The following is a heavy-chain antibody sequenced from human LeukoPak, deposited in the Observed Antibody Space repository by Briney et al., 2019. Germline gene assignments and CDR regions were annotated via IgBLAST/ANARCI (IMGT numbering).Heavy chain of an antibody. Sequence: GRSLRLSCSASGFTFINYASTWVRQSPGKGLIWVSTFTAGGTTTYYADSVKGRFTTSRDTSTNTLYLHMNSLRAEDTAVYYCCFGVTSSLFFDYWGRGTLVTVSS. J-gene: IGHJ4*02. CDR1: GFTFINYA. CDR2: FTAGGTTT. D-gene: IGHD3-3*01. CDR3: CFGVTSSLFFDY. V-gene: IGHV3-23*01.